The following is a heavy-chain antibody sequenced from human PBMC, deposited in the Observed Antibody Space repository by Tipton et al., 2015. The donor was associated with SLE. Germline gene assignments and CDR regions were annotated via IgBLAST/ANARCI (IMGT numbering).Heavy chain of an antibody. CDR1: GGSISSSSYY. CDR2: IYYSGST. D-gene: IGHD6-19*01. Sequence: LRLSCTVSGGSISSSSYYWGWIRQPPGKGLEWIGSIYYSGSTYYNPSLKSRVTISVDTSKNQFSLKLSSVTAADTAVYYCARIIAVAGGDWFDPWGQGPLVTVSS. V-gene: IGHV4-39*01. CDR3: ARIIAVAGGDWFDP. J-gene: IGHJ5*02.